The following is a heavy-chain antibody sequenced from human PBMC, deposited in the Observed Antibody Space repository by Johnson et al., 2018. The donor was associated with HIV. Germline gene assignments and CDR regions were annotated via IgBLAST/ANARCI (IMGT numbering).Heavy chain of an antibody. Sequence: QVQLVESGGGLVKPGGSLRLSCATSGFTFSDYYMTWIRQAPGKGLECVSYISSRSGITIYYADSVRGRFTISRDNAKNSLYLQMNSLRAEDTAVYYCARDRALSHPGGAFDIWGRGTVVTVSS. CDR2: ISSRSGITI. CDR3: ARDRALSHPGGAFDI. J-gene: IGHJ3*02. V-gene: IGHV3-11*04. CDR1: GFTFSDYY. D-gene: IGHD2/OR15-2a*01.